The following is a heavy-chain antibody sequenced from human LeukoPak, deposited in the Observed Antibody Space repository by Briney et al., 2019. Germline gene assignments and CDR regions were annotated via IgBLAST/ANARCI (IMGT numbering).Heavy chain of an antibody. CDR3: AREIGRGVISPYFDH. CDR2: LYSSGRT. D-gene: IGHD2-21*01. Sequence: GGSLRLSCAASELSVSSNYMSWIRQAPGKGLEWVAILYSSGRTEYADSAKGRFAVSRDNSKNTLYLQMNSLRVEDTAVYYCAREIGRGVISPYFDHWGQGALVTVSS. J-gene: IGHJ4*02. CDR1: ELSVSSNY. V-gene: IGHV3-53*01.